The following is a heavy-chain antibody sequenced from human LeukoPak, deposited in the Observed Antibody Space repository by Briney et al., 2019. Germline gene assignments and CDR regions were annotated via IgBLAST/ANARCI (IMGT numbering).Heavy chain of an antibody. CDR2: IYPGDSDT. Sequence: GESLKISCKGSGYSFTSYWIGWVRQMPGRGLEWMGIIYPGDSDTRYSPSFQGQVTISADKSISTAYLQWSSLKASDTAMYYCATSGGRDPYYYYYGMDVWGQGTTVTVSS. J-gene: IGHJ6*02. CDR1: GYSFTSYW. V-gene: IGHV5-51*01. CDR3: ATSGGRDPYYYYYGMDV. D-gene: IGHD2-15*01.